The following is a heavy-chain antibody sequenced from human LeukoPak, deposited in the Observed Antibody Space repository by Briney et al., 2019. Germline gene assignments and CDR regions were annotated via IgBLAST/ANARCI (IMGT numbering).Heavy chain of an antibody. CDR2: IYTSGST. V-gene: IGHV4-61*02. Sequence: PSETLSLTCTVSGGSISSGSYYWSWIRQPAGKGLEWIGRIYTSGSTNYNPSLKSRVTISVDTSKNQFSLKLSSVTAADTAMYYCARVRFDSSGYSVLDFDYWGQGSLVTVSS. CDR1: GGSISSGSYY. J-gene: IGHJ4*02. CDR3: ARVRFDSSGYSVLDFDY. D-gene: IGHD3-22*01.